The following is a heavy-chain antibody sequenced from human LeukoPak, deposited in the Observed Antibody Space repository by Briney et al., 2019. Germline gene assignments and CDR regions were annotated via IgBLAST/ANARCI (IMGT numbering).Heavy chain of an antibody. CDR3: AKSLESTNYYYHMDV. CDR2: ISGSGGST. V-gene: IGHV3-23*01. J-gene: IGHJ6*03. D-gene: IGHD2-2*01. Sequence: GGFLRLSCAASGFTYDDYGMSWVRQAPGKGLEWVSAISGSGGSTYYADSVKGRFTISRDNSKNTLYLQTNSLRAEDTAVYYCAKSLESTNYYYHMDVWGKGTTVTISS. CDR1: GFTYDDYG.